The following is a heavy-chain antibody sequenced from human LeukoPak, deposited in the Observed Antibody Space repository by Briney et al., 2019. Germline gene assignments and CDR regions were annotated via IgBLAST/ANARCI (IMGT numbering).Heavy chain of an antibody. CDR3: VGDTRQYDRSAYFYFDY. CDR2: IHYSGST. CDR1: GASMRSYY. J-gene: IGHJ4*02. Sequence: SETLSLTCTVSGASMRSYYWNWIRQPPGQGLEWIGYIHYSGSTTHNPSFRSRVTMSLDTSKSQFSLKLTSVTAADTAVYYCVGDTRQYDRSAYFYFDYWGQGALVTASS. D-gene: IGHD3-22*01. V-gene: IGHV4-59*01.